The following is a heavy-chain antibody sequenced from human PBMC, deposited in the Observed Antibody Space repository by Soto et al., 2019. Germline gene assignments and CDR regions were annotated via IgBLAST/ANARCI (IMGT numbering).Heavy chain of an antibody. Sequence: SETLSLTCTVSGGSISSSSYYWGWIRQPPGKGLEWIGYISYSGSTFYNPSLKTRLAMSVDTSKNQFSVRLRSVTAADTAVYYCARDRAHFYESSGRLDLWGQGMLVTVSS. CDR2: ISYSGST. D-gene: IGHD3-22*01. J-gene: IGHJ4*02. CDR1: GGSISSSSYY. V-gene: IGHV4-39*07. CDR3: ARDRAHFYESSGRLDL.